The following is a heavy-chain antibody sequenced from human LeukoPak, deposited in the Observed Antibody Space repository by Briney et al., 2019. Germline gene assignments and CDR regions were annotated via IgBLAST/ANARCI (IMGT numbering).Heavy chain of an antibody. CDR2: IYHSGST. CDR3: ARTPAGDGSGRYYFDY. J-gene: IGHJ4*02. CDR1: GGSISSGGYS. V-gene: IGHV4-30-2*02. D-gene: IGHD3-22*01. Sequence: SETLSLTCAVSGGSISSGGYSWSWIRQPPGKGLEWIGYIYHSGSTYYNPSLKSRVTISVDTSKNQFSLKLSSVTAADTAVYYCARTPAGDGSGRYYFDYWGQGTLVTVSS.